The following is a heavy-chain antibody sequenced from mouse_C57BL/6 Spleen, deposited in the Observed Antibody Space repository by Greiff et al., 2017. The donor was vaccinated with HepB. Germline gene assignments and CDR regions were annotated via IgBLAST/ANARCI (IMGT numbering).Heavy chain of an antibody. CDR1: GYTFTSYW. CDR3: ARGGWLLRDAY. CDR2: IDPSDSYT. J-gene: IGHJ3*01. Sequence: VQLQQSGAELVRPGTSVKLSCKASGYTFTSYWMHWVKQRPGQGLEWIGVIDPSDSYTNYNQKFKGKATLTVDTSSSTAYMQLSSLTSEDSAVYYCARGGWLLRDAYWGQGTLVTVSA. V-gene: IGHV1-59*01. D-gene: IGHD2-3*01.